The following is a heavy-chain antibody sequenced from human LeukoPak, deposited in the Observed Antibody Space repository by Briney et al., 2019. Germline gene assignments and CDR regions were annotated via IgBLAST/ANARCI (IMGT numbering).Heavy chain of an antibody. J-gene: IGHJ3*01. CDR2: IPYDGDNS. Sequence: PGGSLRLSCAASGFTFNNHAVHWVRQAPGKGLGWLSLIPYDGDNSYYADSVKGRFTISRDNTRRTLYLHHKGLRHEDSAVYFCSRARRTTVAFIDASDLWGRGTTLTASS. D-gene: IGHD1-1*01. V-gene: IGHV3-30*04. CDR1: GFTFNNHA. CDR3: SRARRTTVAFIDASDL.